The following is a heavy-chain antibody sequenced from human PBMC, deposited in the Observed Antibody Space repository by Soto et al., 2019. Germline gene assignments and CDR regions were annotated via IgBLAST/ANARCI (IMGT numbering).Heavy chain of an antibody. Sequence: QLQLQESGPGLVKPSETLSLTCTVSGGSISSSSYYWGWIRQPPGKGLEWIGSIYYSGSTYYNPSLKSRVTXXVXTXXNQFSLKLSSVTAADTAVYYCASPSGYSYGWDFDYWGQGTLVTVSS. CDR1: GGSISSSSYY. D-gene: IGHD5-18*01. CDR2: IYYSGST. CDR3: ASPSGYSYGWDFDY. V-gene: IGHV4-39*01. J-gene: IGHJ4*02.